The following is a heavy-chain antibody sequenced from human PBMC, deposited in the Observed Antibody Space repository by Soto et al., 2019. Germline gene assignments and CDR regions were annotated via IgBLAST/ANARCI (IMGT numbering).Heavy chain of an antibody. J-gene: IGHJ4*01. CDR1: GYGFTTYG. Sequence: QIHLVQSGAEVKKPGASVKVSCKGSGYGFTTYGITWVRQAPGQGLEWMAWISAHNGNTNYAQKLQGRVTVTRDTSTSTAYMELRSLRPDATAVYYCARGRYGDYWGHGALVTVSS. V-gene: IGHV1-18*01. CDR2: ISAHNGNT. CDR3: ARGRYGDY. D-gene: IGHD1-1*01.